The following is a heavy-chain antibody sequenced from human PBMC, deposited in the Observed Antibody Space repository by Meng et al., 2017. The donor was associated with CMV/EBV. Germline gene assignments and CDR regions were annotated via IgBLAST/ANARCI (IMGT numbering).Heavy chain of an antibody. CDR1: GGSISRSNW. Sequence: GGSISRSNWWSWVRQPPGKGLEWIGEIYHSGSTNYNPSLKSRVTISVDKSKNQFSLKLSSVTAADTAVYYCARGPILWFGESSSFDLWGRGTLVTVSS. V-gene: IGHV4-4*02. CDR2: IYHSGST. CDR3: ARGPILWFGESSSFDL. D-gene: IGHD3-10*01. J-gene: IGHJ2*01.